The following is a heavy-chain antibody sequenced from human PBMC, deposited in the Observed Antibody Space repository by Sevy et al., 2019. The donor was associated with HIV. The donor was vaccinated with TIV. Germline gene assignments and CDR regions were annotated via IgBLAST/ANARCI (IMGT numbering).Heavy chain of an antibody. CDR3: AYAPQGGSDVITPPDY. CDR2: ISYDGGNK. CDR1: GFTFNTYA. J-gene: IGHJ4*02. V-gene: IGHV3-30-3*01. D-gene: IGHD3-10*01. Sequence: GESLKISCAASGFTFNTYAMHWVRQAPGKGLDWLTFISYDGGNKYYADSVKGRFTISRDNSKSMVYLQMNSLRAEDTALYYCAYAPQGGSDVITPPDYWGQGTLVTVSS.